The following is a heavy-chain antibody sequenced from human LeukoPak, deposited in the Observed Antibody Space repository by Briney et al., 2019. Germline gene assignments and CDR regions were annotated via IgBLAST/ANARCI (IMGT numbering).Heavy chain of an antibody. CDR2: IHHSGST. D-gene: IGHD6-13*01. V-gene: IGHV4-38-2*02. J-gene: IGHJ1*01. Sequence: PSETLSLTCIVSGYSISSGYYWGWIRQPPGKGLEWIGNIHHSGSTYYNPSLKSRVTMSVDTSKNQLSLKLSSVTAADTAAYYCARVAAGIGFFQHWGQGTLVTVSS. CDR3: ARVAAGIGFFQH. CDR1: GYSISSGYY.